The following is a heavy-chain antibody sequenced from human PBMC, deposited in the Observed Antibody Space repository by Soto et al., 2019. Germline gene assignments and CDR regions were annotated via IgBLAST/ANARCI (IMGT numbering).Heavy chain of an antibody. CDR1: GFTFSTYA. J-gene: IGHJ3*01. D-gene: IGHD5-18*01. CDR2: ISYDGSDK. CDR3: AKERRYSFDALDL. V-gene: IGHV3-30*18. Sequence: PGGSLRLFCAASGFTFSTYAMAWVRQAPGKGLEWVAVISYDGSDKYYADSVRGRFTISRDNTKNTVWLQMNSLRGEDTAVYYCAKERRYSFDALDLWGQGTLVTVSS.